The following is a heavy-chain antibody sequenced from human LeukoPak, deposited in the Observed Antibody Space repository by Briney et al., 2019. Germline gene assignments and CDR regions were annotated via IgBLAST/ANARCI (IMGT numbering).Heavy chain of an antibody. CDR1: GYSISSGYY. CDR3: ARGVRYFDWLSPHYFDY. CDR2: IHHSGST. J-gene: IGHJ4*02. D-gene: IGHD3-9*01. V-gene: IGHV4-38-2*02. Sequence: PSETLSLTCSVTGYSISSGYYWGWIRQPPGKGLEWIGNIHHSGSTYYNPSLKSRVTISVDTSKNQFSLKLTSVTAADTAVYYCARGVRYFDWLSPHYFDYWGQGTLVTVSS.